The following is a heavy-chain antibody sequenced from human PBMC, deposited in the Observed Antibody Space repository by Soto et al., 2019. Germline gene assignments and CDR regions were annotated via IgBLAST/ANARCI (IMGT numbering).Heavy chain of an antibody. CDR2: ISGSGGST. CDR1: GFTFSSYA. Sequence: EVQLLESGGGLVQPGGSLRLSCAASGFTFSSYAMSWVRQAPGKGQEWVSAISGSGGSTYYADSVKGRFTISRDNSKNTLYLQMNSLRAEDTAVYYCAKRRGLWSGYYVDYFDYWGQGTLVTVSS. CDR3: AKRRGLWSGYYVDYFDY. V-gene: IGHV3-23*01. D-gene: IGHD3-3*01. J-gene: IGHJ4*02.